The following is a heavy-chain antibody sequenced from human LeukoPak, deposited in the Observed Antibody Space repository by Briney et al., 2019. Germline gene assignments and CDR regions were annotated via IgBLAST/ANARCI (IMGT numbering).Heavy chain of an antibody. CDR3: ARTNRDIVVVPARGGYYYYYMDV. CDR1: GFTFSSYG. CDR2: ISYDGSNK. V-gene: IGHV3-30*03. J-gene: IGHJ6*03. D-gene: IGHD2-2*01. Sequence: GGSLRLSCAASGFTFSSYGMHWVRQAPGKGLEWVAVISYDGSNKYYADSVKGRFTISRDNSKNTLYLQMNSLRAEDTAVYYCARTNRDIVVVPARGGYYYYYMDVWGKGTTVTVSS.